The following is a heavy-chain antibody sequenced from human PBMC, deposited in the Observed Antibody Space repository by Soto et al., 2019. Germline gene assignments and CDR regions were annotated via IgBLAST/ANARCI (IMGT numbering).Heavy chain of an antibody. CDR2: IYHSGST. CDR1: GASISSSHW. CDR3: ARRSYYYASGSYRYYYYGMDV. Sequence: PSETLSLTCGVSGASISSSHWWSWVRQPPGKGLEWIGEIYHSGSTNYNPSLKSRVTISVDKSKNQFSLRLSSVTAADTAVYYCARRSYYYASGSYRYYYYGMDVWGQGTTVTVSS. D-gene: IGHD3-10*01. V-gene: IGHV4-4*02. J-gene: IGHJ6*02.